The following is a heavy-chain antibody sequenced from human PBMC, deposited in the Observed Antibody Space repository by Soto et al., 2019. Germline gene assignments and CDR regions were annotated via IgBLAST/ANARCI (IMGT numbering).Heavy chain of an antibody. D-gene: IGHD5-18*01. V-gene: IGHV5-10-1*01. CDR3: ARHPRRSGYSYGPRFDI. J-gene: IGHJ3*02. CDR1: GYSFTSYW. CDR2: IDPSDSYT. Sequence: PGESLKISCKCSGYSFTSYWISWVRQMPGKGLEWMGRIDPSDSYTNYSPSFQGHVTISADKSISTAYLQWSSLKASDTAMYYCARHPRRSGYSYGPRFDIWGQGTMVTVSS.